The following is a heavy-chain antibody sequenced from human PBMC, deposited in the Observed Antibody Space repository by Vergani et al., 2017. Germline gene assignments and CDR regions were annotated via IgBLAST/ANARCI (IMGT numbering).Heavy chain of an antibody. D-gene: IGHD6-13*01. CDR3: ARGSRAEGGSGPDK. Sequence: QVQLQESGPGLVKPSQTLSLSCTVSGGSVRTSIGYYWTWIRQPAGKTLEWIGEIFSSATTNYNPSFKNRVTMSVDTSKNQFSLKLNSVTDADTAVYYCARGSRAEGGSGPDKWVQGTLVTVSS. CDR2: IFSSATT. V-gene: IGHV4-61*02. CDR1: GGSVRTSIGYY. J-gene: IGHJ4*02.